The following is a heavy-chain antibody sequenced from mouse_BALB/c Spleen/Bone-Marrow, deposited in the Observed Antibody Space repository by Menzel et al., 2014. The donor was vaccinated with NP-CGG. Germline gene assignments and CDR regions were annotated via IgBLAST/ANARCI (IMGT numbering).Heavy chain of an antibody. V-gene: IGHV1-69*02. CDR1: CYTFTSYW. Sequence: QVQLQQSGADLVKPGASVNLSCKASCYTFTSYWMHWGKQRPGQGLKWCGEIDPSDSNTNYNQKFKGKATLTVDKSSSTAYMQLSSLTSEDSAVYYCATARATSKAMDYWGQGTSVTVSA. J-gene: IGHJ4*01. CDR3: ATARATSKAMDY. D-gene: IGHD3-1*01. CDR2: IDPSDSNT.